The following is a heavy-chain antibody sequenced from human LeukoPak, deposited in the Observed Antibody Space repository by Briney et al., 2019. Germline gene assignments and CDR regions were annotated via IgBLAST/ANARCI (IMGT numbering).Heavy chain of an antibody. CDR1: GGSISSSSYY. V-gene: IGHV4-39*01. J-gene: IGHJ4*02. CDR3: ARDPTYFYDTSGSYYQVY. Sequence: SETLSLTCTVSGGSISSSSYYWGWIRQPPGKGLEWSGSVYYSGSTYYNPSLKSRVTISVDTSKNQFSLKLSSVTAADTAVYCCARDPTYFYDTSGSYYQVYWGQGTLVTVSS. CDR2: VYYSGST. D-gene: IGHD3-22*01.